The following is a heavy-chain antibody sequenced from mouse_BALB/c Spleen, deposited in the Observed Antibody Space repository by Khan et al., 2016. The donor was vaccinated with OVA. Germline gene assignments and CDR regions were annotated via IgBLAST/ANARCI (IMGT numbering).Heavy chain of an antibody. J-gene: IGHJ3*01. Sequence: QVQLQQSGPELVKPGASVRISCKASDYTFTSYYIHWVQQRPGQVLEWIGWIYPGNINNHYTERFKGKATLTADTSSSTAYMHLSSLTSEDSAVDVCARGGYGACAYWGQGTLVNVSA. D-gene: IGHD2-2*01. CDR2: IYPGNINN. V-gene: IGHV1S56*01. CDR3: ARGGYGACAY. CDR1: DYTFTSYY.